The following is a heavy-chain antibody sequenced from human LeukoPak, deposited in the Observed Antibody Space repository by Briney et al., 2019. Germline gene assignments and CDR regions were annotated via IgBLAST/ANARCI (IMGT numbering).Heavy chain of an antibody. D-gene: IGHD1-1*01. J-gene: IGHJ4*02. CDR2: IKQDGSEK. V-gene: IGHV3-7*01. CDR1: GFPFSNYW. CDR3: ASLGN. Sequence: GGSLRLSCATSGFPFSNYWMNWVRQAPGKGLEWVANIKQDGSEKFYVDSVKGRFTISRDSAKNSLYLQMNSLRADDTAVYYCASLGNWGQGTLVTVSS.